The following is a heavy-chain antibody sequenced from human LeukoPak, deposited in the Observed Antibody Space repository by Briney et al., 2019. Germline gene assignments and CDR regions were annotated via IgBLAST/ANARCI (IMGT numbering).Heavy chain of an antibody. CDR1: GGSINSDY. CDR3: ARDPLNDYGGSDY. D-gene: IGHD4-23*01. V-gene: IGHV4-59*12. J-gene: IGHJ4*02. CDR2: VYFSGST. Sequence: SETLSLTCTVSGGSINSDYWSWIRQPPGKGLEWIGYVYFSGSTDYSPSLKSRVTISIDTSMHQFSLRLSSVTAADTAVYYCARDPLNDYGGSDYWGQGTLVTVSS.